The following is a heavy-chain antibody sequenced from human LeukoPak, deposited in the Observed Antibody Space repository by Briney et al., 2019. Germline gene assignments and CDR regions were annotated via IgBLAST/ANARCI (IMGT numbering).Heavy chain of an antibody. J-gene: IGHJ6*03. CDR3: ARRRAGYSYGHGYYYYMDV. CDR2: IYTSGST. CDR1: GGSINSGRYY. V-gene: IGHV4-61*02. D-gene: IGHD5-18*01. Sequence: SETLSLTCNVSGGSINSGRYYWSWIRQPAGRGLEWIGRIYTSGSTNYNPSLKSRVTMSVDTSKNQFSLKLSSVTAADTAVYYCARRRAGYSYGHGYYYYMDVWGKGTTVTISS.